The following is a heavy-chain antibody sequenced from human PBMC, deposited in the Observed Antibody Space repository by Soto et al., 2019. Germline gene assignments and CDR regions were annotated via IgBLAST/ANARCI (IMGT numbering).Heavy chain of an antibody. CDR3: ARYSGKYQGPIDY. D-gene: IGHD1-26*01. Sequence: QVQLVESGGGVVQPGRSLRLSCAASGFTFSHYGIHWVRQAPGKGLEWLAVISYDGSNKHYADSVKGRFTVSRDNSKNTWYLQMNGLRATDTAGYFCARYSGKYQGPIDYWGQGTLVTVSS. V-gene: IGHV3-30*03. CDR1: GFTFSHYG. J-gene: IGHJ4*02. CDR2: ISYDGSNK.